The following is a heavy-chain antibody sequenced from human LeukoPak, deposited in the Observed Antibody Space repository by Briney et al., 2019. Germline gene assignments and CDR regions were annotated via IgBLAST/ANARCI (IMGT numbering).Heavy chain of an antibody. V-gene: IGHV4-59*01. D-gene: IGHD6-19*01. CDR3: ARDRPAGYSSGWYWNYYYMDV. CDR2: IYYSGST. J-gene: IGHJ6*03. CDR1: GGSISSYY. Sequence: PSETLSLTCTVSGGSISSYYWSWIRQPPGKGLEWIGYIYYSGSTNYNPSLKSRVTISVDTSKNQFSLKLSSVTAADTAVYYCARDRPAGYSSGWYWNYYYMDVWGKGTTVTVSS.